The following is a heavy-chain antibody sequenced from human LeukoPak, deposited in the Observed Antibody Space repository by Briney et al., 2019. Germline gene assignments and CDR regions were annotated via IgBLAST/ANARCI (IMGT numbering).Heavy chain of an antibody. CDR3: AKGGGMVYASTFDY. CDR2: ISGSGGST. Sequence: HSGGSLRLSCAASGFTFSSYAMSWVRQAPGKGLEWVSAISGSGGSTYYADSVKGRFTISRDNSKNTLYLQMNSLRAEDTAVYYCAKGGGMVYASTFDYWGQGALVTVSS. V-gene: IGHV3-23*01. D-gene: IGHD2-8*01. CDR1: GFTFSSYA. J-gene: IGHJ4*02.